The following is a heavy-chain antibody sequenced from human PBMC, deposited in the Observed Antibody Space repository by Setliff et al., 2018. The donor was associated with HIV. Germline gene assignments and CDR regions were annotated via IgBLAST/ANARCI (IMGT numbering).Heavy chain of an antibody. CDR3: TGDYYSGRNRFDH. CDR1: GGSISNYY. D-gene: IGHD3-10*01. Sequence: PSETLSLTCTVSGGSISNYYWSWIRQPPGKGREWIVYVSPIGSPDFPSGNTVYNPSFRSRVTLSLDTSKNQFSLKLTSVTAADASVYYCTGDYYSGRNRFDHWGQGTPVTVSS. CDR2: VSPIGSPDFPSGNT. J-gene: IGHJ5*02. V-gene: IGHV4-4*08.